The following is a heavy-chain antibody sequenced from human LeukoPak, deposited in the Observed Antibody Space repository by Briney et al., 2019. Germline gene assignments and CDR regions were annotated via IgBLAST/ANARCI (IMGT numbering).Heavy chain of an antibody. V-gene: IGHV4-61*01. J-gene: IGHJ5*02. Sequence: KPSETLSLTCTVSGGSVSSGSFYWSWIRQPPGKGLEWIGYIYYSGGTKYNPSLNSRVTISIDTSNNQFSLKLNSATAADTAVYYCARDDVPYSAWDQGTLVTVSS. CDR1: GGSVSSGSFY. D-gene: IGHD2-15*01. CDR2: IYYSGGT. CDR3: ARDDVPYSA.